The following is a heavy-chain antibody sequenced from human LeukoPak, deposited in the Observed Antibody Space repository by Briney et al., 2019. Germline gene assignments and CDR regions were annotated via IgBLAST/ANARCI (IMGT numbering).Heavy chain of an antibody. CDR2: ISYSGST. CDR3: AREPGFDSSGYLNWFDP. Sequence: SETLPLTCTVSGGSISSYYWSWIRQPPGKGLEWIACISYSGSTKYNPSLKSRVTISVDTSKNQLFLKLSSVTAADTAVYYCAREPGFDSSGYLNWFDPWGQGTLVTVSS. V-gene: IGHV4-59*01. J-gene: IGHJ5*02. D-gene: IGHD3-22*01. CDR1: GGSISSYY.